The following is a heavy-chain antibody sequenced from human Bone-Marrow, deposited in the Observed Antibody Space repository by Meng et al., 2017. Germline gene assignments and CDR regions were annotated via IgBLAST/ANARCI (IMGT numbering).Heavy chain of an antibody. CDR1: GFTFSSYE. CDR3: AGDSGCSGGSCYGSDY. D-gene: IGHD2-15*01. V-gene: IGHV3-48*03. CDR2: ISSSGSTI. J-gene: IGHJ4*02. Sequence: GESLKISCAASGFTFSSYEMNWVRQAPGKGLEWVSYISSSGSTIYYADSVKGRFTISRDNAKNSLYLQMNSLRAEDTAVYYCAGDSGCSGGSCYGSDYWGQGTLVTVSS.